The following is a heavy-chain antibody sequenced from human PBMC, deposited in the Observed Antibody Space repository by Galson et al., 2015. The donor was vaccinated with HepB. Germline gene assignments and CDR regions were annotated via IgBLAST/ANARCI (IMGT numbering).Heavy chain of an antibody. J-gene: IGHJ4*02. CDR1: GYTFTGYY. CDR3: ARELRHSSGYYYGRGDDY. CDR2: INPNSGGT. V-gene: IGHV1-2*06. Sequence: SVKVSCKASGYTFTGYYMHWVRQAPGQGLEWMGRINPNSGGTNYAQKFQGRVTMTRDTSISTAYMELSRLRSDDTAVYYCARELRHSSGYYYGRGDDYWGQGTLVTVSS. D-gene: IGHD3-22*01.